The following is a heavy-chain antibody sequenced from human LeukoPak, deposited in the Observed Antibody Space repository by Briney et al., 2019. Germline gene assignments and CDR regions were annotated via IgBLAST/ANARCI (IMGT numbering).Heavy chain of an antibody. J-gene: IGHJ4*02. D-gene: IGHD1-26*01. CDR3: AKDLGKWELPHY. Sequence: PGGALRLSCAASGFTFSSYGMHWVRQAPGKGLEGVAFIRYDGSNKYYADSVKGRFTISRDNSKNTLYLQMNSLRAEDTAVYYCAKDLGKWELPHYWGQGTLVTVSS. V-gene: IGHV3-30*02. CDR2: IRYDGSNK. CDR1: GFTFSSYG.